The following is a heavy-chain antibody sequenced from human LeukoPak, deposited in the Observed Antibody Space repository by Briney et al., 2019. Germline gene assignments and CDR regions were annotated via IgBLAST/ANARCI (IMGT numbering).Heavy chain of an antibody. CDR3: AREIVLMMSDAASPYFMDV. J-gene: IGHJ6*03. V-gene: IGHV4-59*02. D-gene: IGHD3-16*01. CDR2: GYSGGAA. Sequence: SESLSLTCSVAGASVNDYCCSWIRQAPGRGREWLVQGYSGGAAEYWPSLKGRVTISVDASTNKVSLRPRSATPAATAVYFCAREIVLMMSDAASPYFMDVWGRGTTVTVAS. CDR1: GASVNDYC.